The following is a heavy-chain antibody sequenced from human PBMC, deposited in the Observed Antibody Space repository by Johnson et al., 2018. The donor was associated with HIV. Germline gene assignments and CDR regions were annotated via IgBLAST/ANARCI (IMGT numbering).Heavy chain of an antibody. D-gene: IGHD3-10*01. J-gene: IGHJ3*02. CDR3: ARNRGDSPLDAFDI. V-gene: IGHV3-64*01. Sequence: VQLVESEGGLVQPGGSLRLSCAASGFTFSSYAMHWVRQAPGKGLEYVSAISSNGGSTYYANSVKGRFTISRDNSKNTLYLQMGSLRAEDMAVYYCARNRGDSPLDAFDIWGQGTMVTISS. CDR1: GFTFSSYA. CDR2: ISSNGGST.